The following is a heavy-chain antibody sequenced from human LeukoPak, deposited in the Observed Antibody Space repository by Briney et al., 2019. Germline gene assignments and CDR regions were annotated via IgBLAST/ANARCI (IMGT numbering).Heavy chain of an antibody. CDR3: ARGTSTGYYYDSSGYYRGFAFDI. CDR1: GFTFRSYG. J-gene: IGHJ3*02. Sequence: GGSLRLSCAASGFTFRSYGMHWVRQAPGKGLEWVAVIWYDGSNKYYADSVKGRFTISRDNSKNTLYLQMNSLRAEDTAVYYCARGTSTGYYYDSSGYYRGFAFDIWGQGTMVTVSS. D-gene: IGHD3-22*01. CDR2: IWYDGSNK. V-gene: IGHV3-33*01.